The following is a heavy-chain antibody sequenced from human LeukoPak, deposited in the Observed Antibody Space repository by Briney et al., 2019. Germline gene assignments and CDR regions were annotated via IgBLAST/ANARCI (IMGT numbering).Heavy chain of an antibody. J-gene: IGHJ4*02. CDR3: ATRHEYSYPY. V-gene: IGHV3-64*02. CDR2: IGGNGDTS. D-gene: IGHD5-18*01. CDR1: GFTFSNYA. Sequence: GGSLRLSCAASGFTFSNYAMHWVRQAPGKGLEYVSAIGGNGDTSYYADSVKGRFTISRDNSKNTVYPQMGSLRTEDMAVYYCATRHEYSYPYWGQGTLVTVSS.